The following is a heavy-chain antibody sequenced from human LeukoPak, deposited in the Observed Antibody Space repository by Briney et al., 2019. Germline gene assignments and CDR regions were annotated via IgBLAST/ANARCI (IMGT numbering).Heavy chain of an antibody. Sequence: PGGSLRLSCAASGFTFSSYAMNWVRQAPGKGLEWDSTISGSADTTYYADSVKGRFTISRDNSKSTLYLQMNSLRAEDTAVYYCAKRAVAGTGRAFDIWGQGTMVTVSS. CDR3: AKRAVAGTGRAFDI. J-gene: IGHJ3*02. CDR1: GFTFSSYA. CDR2: ISGSADTT. D-gene: IGHD6-19*01. V-gene: IGHV3-23*01.